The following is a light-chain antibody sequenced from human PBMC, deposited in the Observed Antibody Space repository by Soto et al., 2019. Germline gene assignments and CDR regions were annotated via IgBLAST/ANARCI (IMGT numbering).Light chain of an antibody. CDR1: SGHSNFA. V-gene: IGLV4-69*01. CDR2: LNSDGSH. Sequence: QLVLTQSPSASASLGASVKLTCTLSSGHSNFAIAWHQQQPEKGPRFLMKLNSDGSHNKGDGIPDRFAGSSSGAERYLTISSLQSGDEADYYCQTWGTNVVFGGGTKLTVL. CDR3: QTWGTNVV. J-gene: IGLJ2*01.